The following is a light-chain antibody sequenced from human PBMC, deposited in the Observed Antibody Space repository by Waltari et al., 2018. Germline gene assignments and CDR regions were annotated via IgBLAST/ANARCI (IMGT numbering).Light chain of an antibody. CDR3: AAWDDNLNGPV. CDR2: NTN. V-gene: IGLV1-44*01. J-gene: IGLJ2*01. Sequence: QSVLTQPPSASGTPGQRVSLSCSGSPSNIGSTAVRWYQHLPGAAPRLLIYNTNQRPSGGPGRFSGSKSGTSASLAISGLQSEDECDYYCAAWDDNLNGPVFGGGTKLTVL. CDR1: PSNIGSTA.